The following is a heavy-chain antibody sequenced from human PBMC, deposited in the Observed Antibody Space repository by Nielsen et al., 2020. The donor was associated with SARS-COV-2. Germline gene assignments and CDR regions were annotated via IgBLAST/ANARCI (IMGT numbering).Heavy chain of an antibody. D-gene: IGHD3-22*01. Sequence: SETLSLTCTVSGGSISSSSYYWGWIRQPPGKGLEWIGSIYYSGSTNYNPSLKSRVTISVDTSKNQFSLKLSSVTAADTAVYYCARGGYYDNRVDYWGQGTLVTVSS. CDR1: GGSISSSSYY. CDR3: ARGGYYDNRVDY. CDR2: IYYSGST. J-gene: IGHJ4*02. V-gene: IGHV4-39*07.